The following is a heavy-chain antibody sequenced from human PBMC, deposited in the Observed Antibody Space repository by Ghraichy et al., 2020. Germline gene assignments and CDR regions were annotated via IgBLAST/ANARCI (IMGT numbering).Heavy chain of an antibody. CDR3: ATDRFGTYSGNETLGY. CDR2: IIPFFDIA. D-gene: IGHD5-12*01. Sequence: SVKVSCKACGGTFSSYVPSWVRQAPGLGLEWMGGIIPFFDIANYAQKFQGRVTVTADESTSTSYMELKRLPSEDTAVYFCATDRFGTYSGNETLGYWGQGTLVIVAS. CDR1: GGTFSSYV. J-gene: IGHJ4*02. V-gene: IGHV1-69*13.